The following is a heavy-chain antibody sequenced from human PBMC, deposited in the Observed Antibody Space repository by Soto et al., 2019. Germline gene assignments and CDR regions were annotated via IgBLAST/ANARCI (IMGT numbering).Heavy chain of an antibody. CDR3: AREGGGDTAIIPAI. D-gene: IGHD5-18*01. CDR2: IIPIFGTA. J-gene: IGHJ3*02. V-gene: IGHV1-69*01. CDR1: GGTFSSYA. Sequence: QVQLVQSGAEVKKPGSSVKVSCKASGGTFSSYAISWVRQAPGQGLEWMGGIIPIFGTANYAQKFQGRVTITADESTSTAYMERSSLRSEDTAVYYCAREGGGDTAIIPAIWGQGTMVTVSS.